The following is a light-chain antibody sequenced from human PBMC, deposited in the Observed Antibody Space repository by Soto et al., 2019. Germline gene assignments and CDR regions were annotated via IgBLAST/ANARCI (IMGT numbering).Light chain of an antibody. V-gene: IGLV1-44*01. CDR2: NNN. J-gene: IGLJ3*02. CDR3: AAWDDSRNAWV. CDR1: NSNIEGNA. Sequence: QSVLSQTPSVSGTLGQRVTISCSGSNSNIEGNAVNWYQQVPGTAPKLLIYNNNHRPSGVSGRFSGSKSGTSASLAISGLQSADETDYYCAAWDDSRNAWVFGGGTKVTVL.